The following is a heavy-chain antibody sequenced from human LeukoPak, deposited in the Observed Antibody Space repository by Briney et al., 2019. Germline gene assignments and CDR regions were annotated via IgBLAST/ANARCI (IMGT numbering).Heavy chain of an antibody. D-gene: IGHD5-12*01. CDR1: GYTFTCYY. J-gene: IGHJ4*02. CDR2: INPNSGGT. V-gene: IGHV1-2*02. CDR3: ARSREWLRLLADY. Sequence: ASVKVSCKASGYTFTCYYMYWVRQAPGQGLEWMGWINPNSGGTNYAQKFQGRVTMTRETSISTAYMELSRLRSDDTAVYYCARSREWLRLLADYWGQGTLVTASS.